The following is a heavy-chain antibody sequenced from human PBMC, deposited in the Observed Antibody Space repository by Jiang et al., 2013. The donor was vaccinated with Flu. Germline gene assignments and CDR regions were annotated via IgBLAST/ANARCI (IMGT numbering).Heavy chain of an antibody. CDR3: ARGSYDYIWGSYRPTIQFGY. CDR1: GGSFSGYT. J-gene: IGHJ4*02. D-gene: IGHD3-16*02. CDR2: INHSGST. V-gene: IGHV4-34*01. Sequence: LLKPSETLSLTCAVYGGSFSGYTGAGSASPPGKGLEWIGEINHSGSTNYNPSLKSRVTISVDTSKNQFSLKLSSVTAADTAVYYCARGSYDYIWGSYRPTIQFGYWGQGTLVTVSS.